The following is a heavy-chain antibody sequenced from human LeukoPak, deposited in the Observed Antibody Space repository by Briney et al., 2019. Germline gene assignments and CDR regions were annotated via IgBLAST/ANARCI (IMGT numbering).Heavy chain of an antibody. V-gene: IGHV1-46*01. J-gene: IGHJ4*02. CDR1: GYTFTSYY. D-gene: IGHD4-17*01. CDR2: INPSGGST. Sequence: VASVKVSCKASGYTFTSYYMHGVRQAPGQGLEWMGIINPSGGSTSYAQKFQGRVTMTRDTSTSTVYMELSSLRSEDTAVYYCASDGVDYGDYVAFDYWGQGTLVTVSS. CDR3: ASDGVDYGDYVAFDY.